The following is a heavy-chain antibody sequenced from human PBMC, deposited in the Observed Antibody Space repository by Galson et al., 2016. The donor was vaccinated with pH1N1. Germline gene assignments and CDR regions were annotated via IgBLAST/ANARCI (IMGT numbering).Heavy chain of an antibody. Sequence: QSGAEVKKPGESLKISCKASGYRFTSYWIAWVRQVPGKGLEWVGIVNPGGSTIRNSPPFQGQVTISSDKSINTAYLQWISLKASDTATYYCANLYRDYWGQGTLVTVSS. CDR1: GYRFTSYW. CDR3: ANLYRDY. J-gene: IGHJ4*02. CDR2: VNPGGSTI. V-gene: IGHV5-51*03. D-gene: IGHD1-26*01.